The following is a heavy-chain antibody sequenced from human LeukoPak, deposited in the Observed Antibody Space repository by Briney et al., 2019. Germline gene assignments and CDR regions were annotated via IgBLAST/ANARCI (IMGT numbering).Heavy chain of an antibody. Sequence: ASVKVSCTASGGTFSSYAISWVRQAPGQGLEWMGGIIPIFGTANYAQKFQGRVTITADESTSTAYMELSSLRSEDTAVYYCARDVLSCSSTSCWTFDPWGQGTLVTVSS. J-gene: IGHJ5*02. V-gene: IGHV1-69*13. CDR1: GGTFSSYA. CDR3: ARDVLSCSSTSCWTFDP. D-gene: IGHD2-2*01. CDR2: IIPIFGTA.